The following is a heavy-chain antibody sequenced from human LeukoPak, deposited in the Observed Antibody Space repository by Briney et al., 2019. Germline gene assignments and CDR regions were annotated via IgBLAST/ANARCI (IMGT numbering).Heavy chain of an antibody. CDR3: ARDRCGSDTCWRYFDN. V-gene: IGHV3-64*01. D-gene: IGHD2-21*01. CDR1: GFIFSNYG. J-gene: IGHJ4*02. Sequence: GGALRLSCAAPGFIFSNYGMHWVRQAPGKGLEYVSAISNNGGSTFYANSVKGRFTISRDNSKNTLYLQMGSLKPEDMAIYYCARDRCGSDTCWRYFDNGGQGPLVTVSS. CDR2: ISNNGGST.